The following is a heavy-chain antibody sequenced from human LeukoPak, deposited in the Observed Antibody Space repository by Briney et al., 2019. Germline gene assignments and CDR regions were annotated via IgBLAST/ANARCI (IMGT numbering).Heavy chain of an antibody. Sequence: PGGSLRLSCAASGFTVSSNYMSWVRQAPGKGLEWVSGIYSGGSTYYADSVKGRFTISRDKSKNTLYLQMNSLRAEDTAVYYCARTSPYSSSWPPRPGPLDYWGQGTLVTVSS. D-gene: IGHD6-13*01. CDR3: ARTSPYSSSWPPRPGPLDY. CDR2: IYSGGST. J-gene: IGHJ4*02. V-gene: IGHV3-66*01. CDR1: GFTVSSNY.